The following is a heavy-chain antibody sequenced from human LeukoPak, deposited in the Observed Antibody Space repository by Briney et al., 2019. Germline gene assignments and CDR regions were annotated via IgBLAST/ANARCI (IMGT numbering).Heavy chain of an antibody. CDR2: IKQDGSEK. CDR3: ARLYYYYYMDV. CDR1: GFTFSSYW. Sequence: GGSLRLSCAASGFTFSSYWMSWVRQAPGKGLEWVANIKQDGSEKCYVDSVKGRFTISRDNAKNSLYLQMNSLRAEDTAVYYCARLYYYYYMDVWGKGTTVTVSS. J-gene: IGHJ6*03. V-gene: IGHV3-7*01.